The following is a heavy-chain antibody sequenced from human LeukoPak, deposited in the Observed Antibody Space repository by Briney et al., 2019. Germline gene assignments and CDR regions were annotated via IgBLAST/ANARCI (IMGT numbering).Heavy chain of an antibody. Sequence: ASVKVSCKASGYTFTSYGISWVRQAPGQGLEWMGWISAYNGNTNYAQKLQGRVTMTTDTSTSTAYMELSRLRSDDTAVYYCARAPRRYDILTGYYTAYYFDYWGQGTLVTVSS. CDR1: GYTFTSYG. J-gene: IGHJ4*02. D-gene: IGHD3-9*01. CDR3: ARAPRRYDILTGYYTAYYFDY. V-gene: IGHV1-18*01. CDR2: ISAYNGNT.